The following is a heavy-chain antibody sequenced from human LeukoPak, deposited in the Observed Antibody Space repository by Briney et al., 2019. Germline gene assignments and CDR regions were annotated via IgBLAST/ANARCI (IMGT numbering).Heavy chain of an antibody. D-gene: IGHD5-24*01. CDR2: IYHSGST. J-gene: IGHJ4*02. V-gene: IGHV4-38-2*02. Sequence: SETLSLTCTVSGYSISSGYYWGWIRPPPGKGLEWIGSIYHSGSTYYNPSLKSRVTISVDTSKNQFSLKLSSVTAADTAVYYCARVRDGPGEDYWGQGTLVTVSS. CDR1: GYSISSGYY. CDR3: ARVRDGPGEDY.